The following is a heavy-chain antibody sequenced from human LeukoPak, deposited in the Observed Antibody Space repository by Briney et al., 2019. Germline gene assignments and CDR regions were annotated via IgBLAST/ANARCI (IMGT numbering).Heavy chain of an antibody. Sequence: GRSLRLSCAASGSTFTIHAVHWVRQAPGKGLEWVAVTDGTNKFYSDSVRGRFTISGDTSKNTIYLQMNSLRPEDTAMYYCAKDLIAGPPDYFDYWGQGTLVSVSS. J-gene: IGHJ4*02. CDR3: AKDLIAGPPDYFDY. CDR1: GSTFTIHA. V-gene: IGHV3-30-3*01. D-gene: IGHD2-21*01. CDR2: TDGTNK.